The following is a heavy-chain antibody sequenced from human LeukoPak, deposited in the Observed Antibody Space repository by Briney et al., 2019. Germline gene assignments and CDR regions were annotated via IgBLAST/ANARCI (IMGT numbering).Heavy chain of an antibody. Sequence: GGSLRLSCAGSGDSWMHWVRQVPGKGLVWVSRIKSDGSSTSYADSVKGRFTISNDNAENTLYLQMNSLRAEDTAVYYCARALIAVAGTKEFYFDYWGQGTLVTVSS. J-gene: IGHJ4*02. CDR3: ARALIAVAGTKEFYFDY. CDR1: GDSW. D-gene: IGHD6-19*01. V-gene: IGHV3-74*01. CDR2: IKSDGSST.